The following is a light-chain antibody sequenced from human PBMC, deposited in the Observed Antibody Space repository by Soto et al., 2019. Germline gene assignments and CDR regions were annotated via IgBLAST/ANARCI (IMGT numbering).Light chain of an antibody. V-gene: IGLV2-14*03. CDR2: DFS. CDR1: TRNIGGYTF. J-gene: IGLJ3*02. Sequence: QSALTQPASVSGSPGQSITISCTGTTRNIGGYTFVSWYQHHPGKAPKLIIYDFSNRPSGLSYRFSGSKSGNTASLTISGLQAEDEADYYCSSYTNKNTPWLFGGGTKLTVL. CDR3: SSYTNKNTPWL.